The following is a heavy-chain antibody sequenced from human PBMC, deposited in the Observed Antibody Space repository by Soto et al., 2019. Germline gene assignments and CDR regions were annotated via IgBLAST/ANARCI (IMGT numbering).Heavy chain of an antibody. CDR2: IYHSVNT. CDR3: ARAARLSPFDC. CDR1: SGSIGSGLW. D-gene: IGHD6-6*01. V-gene: IGHV4-4*02. J-gene: IGHJ4*02. Sequence: QMPLQESGPGLVKPSGTLSLTCGVSSGSIGSGLWWNWVRQPPGKGLEWIGEIYHSVNTNYNASLKSRVTISVDESKNQFSLKPTYVTAADTAVYFCARAARLSPFDCWGQGILVTVSS.